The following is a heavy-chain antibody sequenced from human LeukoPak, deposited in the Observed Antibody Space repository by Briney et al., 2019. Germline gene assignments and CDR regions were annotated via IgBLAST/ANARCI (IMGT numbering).Heavy chain of an antibody. J-gene: IGHJ4*02. Sequence: ASVKVSCKASGYTFTSYGISWVRQAPGQGLEWMGWISAYNGNTNYAQKLQGRVTMTRDTSISTAYMELSRLRSDDTAVYYCARQSYYDFWGGYYYFDYWGQGTLVTVSS. CDR2: ISAYNGNT. D-gene: IGHD3-3*01. CDR3: ARQSYYDFWGGYYYFDY. V-gene: IGHV1-18*01. CDR1: GYTFTSYG.